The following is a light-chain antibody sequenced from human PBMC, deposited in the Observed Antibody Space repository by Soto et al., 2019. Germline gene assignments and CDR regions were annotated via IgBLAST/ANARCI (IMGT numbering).Light chain of an antibody. V-gene: IGLV2-23*01. CDR2: EAT. CDR3: CSYAGGTTWV. CDR1: SNDFGSRNF. Sequence: QSVLTQPASVSGSPGQSITISCTGSSNDFGSRNFVSWYQQRPNKAPKLIIFEATKRPSGVSDRFSASKSGYTASLTISGLRAEDEADYYCCSYAGGTTWVFGGGTQLTVL. J-gene: IGLJ3*02.